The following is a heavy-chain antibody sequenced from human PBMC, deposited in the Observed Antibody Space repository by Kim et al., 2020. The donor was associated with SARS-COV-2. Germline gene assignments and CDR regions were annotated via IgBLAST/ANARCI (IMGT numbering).Heavy chain of an antibody. CDR1: GFTFSDYD. D-gene: IGHD6-19*01. CDR3: ARVAGLTTTYYYGMDV. V-gene: IGHV3-11*05. J-gene: IGHJ6*01. Sequence: GGSLRLSCAASGFTFSDYDMSWIRQAPGKGLEWVSYISSSSSYTNYADSVKGRFTISRDNAKNTLYLQMNSLRAEDTAVYYCARVAGLTTTYYYGMDVWGPRTTFSVSP. CDR2: ISSSSSYT.